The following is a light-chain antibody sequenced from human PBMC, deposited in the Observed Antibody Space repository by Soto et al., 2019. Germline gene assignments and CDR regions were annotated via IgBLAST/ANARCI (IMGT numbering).Light chain of an antibody. Sequence: QSVLTQPPSASGSPGQSVTISCTGTSSDVGGYNYVSWYQQHPGKAPKLMIYEVNKRPSGVPDRFSGSKSGNTASLTVTGLQAEDEADYYCSSCGDNDIYVFGTGTKLTVL. CDR2: EVN. V-gene: IGLV2-8*01. CDR3: SSCGDNDIYV. CDR1: SSDVGGYNY. J-gene: IGLJ1*01.